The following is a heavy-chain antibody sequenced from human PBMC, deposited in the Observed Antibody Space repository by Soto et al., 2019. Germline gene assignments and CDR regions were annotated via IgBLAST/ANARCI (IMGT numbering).Heavy chain of an antibody. CDR3: AKDDHCSGGGCYGGFDS. V-gene: IGHV3-9*01. D-gene: IGHD2-15*01. CDR2: ISWNNHVI. CDR1: GFTFDEFS. J-gene: IGHJ4*02. Sequence: VELVESGGGLIQPGRSLRLSCAASGFTFDEFSMHWVRQVPGKGPEWVSGISWNNHVIGYAGSVKGRFTISRDNAKNSLFLQMNGLRSEDTALYDCAKDDHCSGGGCYGGFDSWGKGVMVTVSP.